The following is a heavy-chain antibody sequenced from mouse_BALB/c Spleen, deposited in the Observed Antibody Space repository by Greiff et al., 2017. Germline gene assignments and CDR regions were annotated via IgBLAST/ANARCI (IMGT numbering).Heavy chain of an antibody. CDR1: GFNIKDTY. D-gene: IGHD2-1*01. CDR2: IDPANGNT. J-gene: IGHJ3*01. Sequence: VHVKQSGAELVKPGASVKLSCTASGFNIKDTYMHWVKQRPEQGLEWIGRIDPANGNTKYDPKFQGKATITADTSSNTAYLQLSSLTSEDTAVYYCAYGNLAWFAYWGQGTLVTVSA. CDR3: AYGNLAWFAY. V-gene: IGHV14-3*02.